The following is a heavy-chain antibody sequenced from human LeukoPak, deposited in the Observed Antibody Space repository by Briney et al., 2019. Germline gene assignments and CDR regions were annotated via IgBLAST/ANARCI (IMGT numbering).Heavy chain of an antibody. V-gene: IGHV3-23*01. CDR3: AKSLYSSGWYYAFDI. CDR1: GLTFGDYA. D-gene: IGHD6-19*01. CDR2: ISGSGGST. Sequence: PGGSLRLSCTASGLTFGDYAMSWFRQAPGKGLEWVSAISGSGGSTYYADSVKGRFTISRDNSKNTLYLQMNSLRAEDTAVYYCAKSLYSSGWYYAFDIWGQGTMVTVSS. J-gene: IGHJ3*02.